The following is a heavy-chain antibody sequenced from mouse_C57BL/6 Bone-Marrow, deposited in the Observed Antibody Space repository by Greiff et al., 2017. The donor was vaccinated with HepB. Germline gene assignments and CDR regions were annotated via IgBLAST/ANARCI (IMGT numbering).Heavy chain of an antibody. V-gene: IGHV2-2*01. D-gene: IGHD2-12*01. CDR3: ARGTYDDEGDYFDY. CDR2: IWSGGST. CDR1: GFSLTSYG. Sequence: VKLMESGPGLVQPSQSLSITCTVSGFSLTSYGVHWVRQSPGKGLEWLGVIWSGGSTDYNAAFISRLSISKDNSKSQVFFKMNSLQADDTAIYYCARGTYDDEGDYFDYWGQGTTLTVSS. J-gene: IGHJ2*01.